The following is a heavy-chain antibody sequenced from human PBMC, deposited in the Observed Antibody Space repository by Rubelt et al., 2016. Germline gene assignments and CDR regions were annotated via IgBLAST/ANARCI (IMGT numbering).Heavy chain of an antibody. J-gene: IGHJ4*02. V-gene: IGHV1-18*01. D-gene: IGHD6-19*01. CDR1: GYTFTSYG. Sequence: QVQLVQSGAEVKKPGASVKVSCKASGYTFTSYGVSWVRQAPGQGFEWMGWISAYNGNTKYAQKFQGRVTKTRDKAPGTAKMERGSRGSDDTAVYYCAGEVAGPPGLFDYWGQGTLVTVSS. CDR3: AGEVAGPPGLFDY. CDR2: ISAYNGNT.